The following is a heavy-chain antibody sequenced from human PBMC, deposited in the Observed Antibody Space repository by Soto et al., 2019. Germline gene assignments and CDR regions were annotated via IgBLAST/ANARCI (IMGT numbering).Heavy chain of an antibody. CDR1: GGSISSGGYY. CDR3: ARDKMHFDYDILTGYSI. J-gene: IGHJ6*04. D-gene: IGHD3-9*01. Sequence: QVQLQESGPGLVKPSQTLSLTCTVSGGSISSGGYYWSWIRQHPGKGLEWIGYIYYSGSTYYNPSLKSRVTISGAASKNQFSLKVSSVTAAVTAVYYCARDKMHFDYDILTGYSIWGKGTTVTVSS. V-gene: IGHV4-31*03. CDR2: IYYSGST.